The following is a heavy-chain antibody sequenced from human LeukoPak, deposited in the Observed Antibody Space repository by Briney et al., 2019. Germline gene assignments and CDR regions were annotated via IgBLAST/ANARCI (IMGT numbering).Heavy chain of an antibody. CDR3: ARLPPPPYSSSWYYFDY. CDR1: GGSISSSSYY. Sequence: SETLSLTCTVSGGSISSSSYYWGWIRQPPGKGLEWIGSIYYSGSTYYNPSLKSRVTISVDTSKNQFSLKLSSVTAADTAVYCCARLPPPPYSSSWYYFDYWGQGTLVTVSS. J-gene: IGHJ4*02. D-gene: IGHD6-13*01. CDR2: IYYSGST. V-gene: IGHV4-39*01.